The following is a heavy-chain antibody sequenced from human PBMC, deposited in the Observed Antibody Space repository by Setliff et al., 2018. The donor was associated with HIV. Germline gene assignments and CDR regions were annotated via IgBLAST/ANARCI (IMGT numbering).Heavy chain of an antibody. D-gene: IGHD3-22*01. Sequence: PSETLSLTCTVSGDSLSRSSNHWGWIRQPPGKGREWIGNTYYSGSTYYNPSLKSRVTISVDTSKNQFSLKMTSVTAADTAVYYCARAPHYYGSSVHYSWFYFDFWGQGTLVTVSS. CDR2: TYYSGST. CDR1: GDSLSRSSNH. J-gene: IGHJ4*02. CDR3: ARAPHYYGSSVHYSWFYFDF. V-gene: IGHV4-39*07.